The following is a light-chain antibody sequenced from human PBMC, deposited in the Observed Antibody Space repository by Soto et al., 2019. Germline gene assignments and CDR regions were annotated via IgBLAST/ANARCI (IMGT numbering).Light chain of an antibody. CDR3: QQYGGSTPFT. Sequence: VLTQSPGTLSLSPGERATISCRASQSISSSYLAWYQHKPGQAPRLLIYGASSWATGIPHRFSGSGSGTDFTLTISRLEPEDCGMYYCQQYGGSTPFTFGKGTRLEIK. CDR2: GAS. CDR1: QSISSSY. V-gene: IGKV3-20*01. J-gene: IGKJ2*01.